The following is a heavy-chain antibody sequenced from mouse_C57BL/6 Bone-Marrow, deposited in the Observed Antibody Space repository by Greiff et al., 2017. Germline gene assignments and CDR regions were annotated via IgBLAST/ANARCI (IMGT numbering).Heavy chain of an antibody. CDR2: IRYDGRN. D-gene: IGHD5-1*01. Sequence: EVHLQESGPGLVKPSQSLSLTCSVTGYSINSGYFRNWIRPSPGNKLEWMGYIRYDGRNKYAPPLQNRISITPDSSKNQFLQKLNSVTAEDTATYCGTRDWGYLRGQGTLVTVSA. J-gene: IGHJ3*01. CDR3: TRDWGYL. CDR1: GYSINSGYF. V-gene: IGHV3-6*01.